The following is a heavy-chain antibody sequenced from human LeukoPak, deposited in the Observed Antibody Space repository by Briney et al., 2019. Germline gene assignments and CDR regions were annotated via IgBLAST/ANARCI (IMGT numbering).Heavy chain of an antibody. Sequence: GGSLRLSCAASGFTFSNYEMNWVRQAPGKGLEWVSYISDSGTTIYYGDSVKGRFTISRDNAKKPLYLQMNSLRAEDTAVYYCARETITFGGVRSFDYWGQGTLVTVSS. CDR2: ISDSGTTI. J-gene: IGHJ4*02. CDR3: ARETITFGGVRSFDY. V-gene: IGHV3-48*03. D-gene: IGHD3-16*01. CDR1: GFTFSNYE.